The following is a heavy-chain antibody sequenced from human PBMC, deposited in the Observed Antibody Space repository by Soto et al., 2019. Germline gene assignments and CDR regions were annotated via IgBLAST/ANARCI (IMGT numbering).Heavy chain of an antibody. CDR3: ARGSGGLYVLDY. J-gene: IGHJ4*02. Sequence: SETLSLTCTVSGGSISSCDYYWSWIRQPPGKGLEWIGYIYYSGSTYYNPSLKSRVTISVDTSKNQFSLKLSSVTPEDTALYYCARGSGGLYVLDYWGQGTLVTVS. CDR1: GGSISSCDYY. CDR2: IYYSGST. D-gene: IGHD2-15*01. V-gene: IGHV4-30-4*01.